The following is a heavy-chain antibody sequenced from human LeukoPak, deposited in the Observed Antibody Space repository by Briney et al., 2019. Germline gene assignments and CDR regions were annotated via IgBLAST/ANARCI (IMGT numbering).Heavy chain of an antibody. CDR1: GFTFSSYA. J-gene: IGHJ4*02. Sequence: PGRSLRLSCAASGFTFSSYAMRWVRQAPGKGLEWVAVISYDGSNKYYADSVKGRFTISRDNSKNTLYLQMNSQRAEDTAVYYCARGAYYYDSSGYYWGQGTLVTVSS. CDR2: ISYDGSNK. CDR3: ARGAYYYDSSGYY. V-gene: IGHV3-30-3*01. D-gene: IGHD3-22*01.